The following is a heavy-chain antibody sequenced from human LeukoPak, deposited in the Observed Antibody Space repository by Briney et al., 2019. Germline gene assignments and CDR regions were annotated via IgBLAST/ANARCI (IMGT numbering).Heavy chain of an antibody. J-gene: IGHJ4*02. Sequence: GASVKVSFKASGYSFTDYYMHWVRQAPGQGLEWMGWISPRSGDTSYAQKFQGRVTMTRDTSINTVDMDLSGLTSDDTAVFYCARGREIHGGSDTKLDDYWGQRTLVTVSS. V-gene: IGHV1-2*02. CDR2: ISPRSGDT. CDR1: GYSFTDYY. D-gene: IGHD3-10*01. CDR3: ARGREIHGGSDTKLDDY.